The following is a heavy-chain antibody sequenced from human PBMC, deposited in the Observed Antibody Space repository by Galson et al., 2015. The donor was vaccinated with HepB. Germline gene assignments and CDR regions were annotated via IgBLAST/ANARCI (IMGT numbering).Heavy chain of an antibody. V-gene: IGHV6-1*01. CDR2: THYRSKWYY. Sequence: CAISGDSVSSNSATWNWIRQSPSRGLEWLGRTHYRSKWYYDYAVSVKSRITINPDTSKNQVSLQLNSVTPDDTAVYYCTREDTCSLNRHGMDLWGQGTTVTVSS. CDR1: GDSVSSNSAT. D-gene: IGHD1-14*01. CDR3: TREDTCSLNRHGMDL. J-gene: IGHJ6*02.